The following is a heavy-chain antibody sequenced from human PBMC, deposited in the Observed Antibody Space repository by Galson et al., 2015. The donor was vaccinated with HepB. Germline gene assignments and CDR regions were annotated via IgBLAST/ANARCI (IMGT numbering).Heavy chain of an antibody. Sequence: CAISGDSVSSDGAAWNWIRQSPSRGLEWLGRTYYRSNWYYDYAASVKSRIIINADTSRNQFSLQLNSVSPEDTAVYYCARDAPGGETIHDYWGQGTLVTVSS. CDR2: TYYRSNWYY. CDR1: GDSVSSDGAA. J-gene: IGHJ4*02. D-gene: IGHD4-23*01. V-gene: IGHV6-1*01. CDR3: ARDAPGGETIHDY.